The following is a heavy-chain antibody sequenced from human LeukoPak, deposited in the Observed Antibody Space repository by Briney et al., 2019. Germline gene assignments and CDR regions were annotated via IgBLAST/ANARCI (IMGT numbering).Heavy chain of an antibody. D-gene: IGHD5-18*01. Sequence: GGSLRLSCAASGFTFSSYGMHWVRQAPGKGLEWVAVIWYDGSNKYYADSVKGRFTISRDNSKNTLYLQMNSLRAEDTAVYYCAKVEGGLLGAFDIWGQGTMVTVSS. CDR1: GFTFSSYG. V-gene: IGHV3-30*02. J-gene: IGHJ3*02. CDR3: AKVEGGLLGAFDI. CDR2: IWYDGSNK.